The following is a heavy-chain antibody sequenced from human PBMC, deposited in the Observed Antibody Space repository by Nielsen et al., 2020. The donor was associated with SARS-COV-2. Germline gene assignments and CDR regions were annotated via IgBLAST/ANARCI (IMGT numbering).Heavy chain of an antibody. CDR3: ARDNWGRMDV. Sequence: GGSLRLSCEASGFSFSDYSMNWVRQAAGKGLEWVSVIYTDGSASYADSMKGRFTVSRDNSKNTVYLQMNSLRAEDTAVYYCARDNWGRMDVWGQGTTVTVSS. D-gene: IGHD7-27*01. V-gene: IGHV3-66*01. CDR2: IYTDGSA. J-gene: IGHJ6*02. CDR1: GFSFSDYS.